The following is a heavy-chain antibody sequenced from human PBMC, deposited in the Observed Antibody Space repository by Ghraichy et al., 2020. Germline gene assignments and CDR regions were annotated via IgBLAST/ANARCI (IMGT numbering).Heavy chain of an antibody. Sequence: ASVKVSCKASGYTFTGYYMHWVRQAPGQGLEWMGWINPNSGGTNYAQKFQGWVTMTRDTSISTAYMELSRLRSDDTAVYYCAREKARTYYDFWSGYSPEAFDIWGQGTMVTVSS. CDR2: INPNSGGT. V-gene: IGHV1-2*04. CDR1: GYTFTGYY. D-gene: IGHD3-3*01. CDR3: AREKARTYYDFWSGYSPEAFDI. J-gene: IGHJ3*02.